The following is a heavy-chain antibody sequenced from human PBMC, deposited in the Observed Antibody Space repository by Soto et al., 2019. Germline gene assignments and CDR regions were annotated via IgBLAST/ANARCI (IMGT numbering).Heavy chain of an antibody. CDR1: GFTFNNYA. CDR3: AKAPIAIWFFDY. Sequence: EVQLLESGGGLVQPGGSLRLSCAASGFTFNNYAMTWVRQAPGKGLEWVSSISGSGGSTHYADSVKGRFTISRDNSNATLYLQLNSLRADDTAVYYCAKAPIAIWFFDYWGQGTLVTVSA. J-gene: IGHJ4*02. CDR2: ISGSGGST. V-gene: IGHV3-23*01. D-gene: IGHD3-3*01.